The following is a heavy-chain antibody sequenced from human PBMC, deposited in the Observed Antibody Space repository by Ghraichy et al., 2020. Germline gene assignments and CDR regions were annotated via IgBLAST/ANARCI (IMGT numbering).Heavy chain of an antibody. D-gene: IGHD4-23*01. CDR1: GGSISSYY. CDR3: ARDFTTVVTGRYYYYGMDV. J-gene: IGHJ6*02. CDR2: IYYSGST. V-gene: IGHV4-59*01. Sequence: SETLSLTCTVSGGSISSYYWSWIRQPPGKGLEWIGYIYYSGSTNYNPSLKSRVTISVDTSKNQFSLKLSSVTAADTAVYYCARDFTTVVTGRYYYYGMDVWGQGTTVTVSS.